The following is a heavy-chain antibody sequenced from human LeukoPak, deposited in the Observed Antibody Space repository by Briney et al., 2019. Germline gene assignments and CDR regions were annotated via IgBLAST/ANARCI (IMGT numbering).Heavy chain of an antibody. CDR3: ARGTRSMGAATY. CDR1: GASVSSGDYH. CDR2: IYYSGST. J-gene: IGHJ4*02. D-gene: IGHD2-15*01. V-gene: IGHV4-61*08. Sequence: SETLSLTCTVSGASVSSGDYHWSWIRQPPGKGLEWIGYIYYSGSTNYNPSLMSRVTMSVDTSKNQFSLKLSSVTATDTAVYYCARGTRSMGAATYWGQGTLVTVSS.